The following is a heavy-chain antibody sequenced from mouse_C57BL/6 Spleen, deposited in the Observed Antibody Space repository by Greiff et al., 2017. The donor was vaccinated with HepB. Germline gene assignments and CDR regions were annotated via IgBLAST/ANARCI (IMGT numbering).Heavy chain of an antibody. CDR3: ARFITTAVAFDY. CDR2: IDPSDSYT. Sequence: QVQLQQSGAELVKPGASVKLSCKASGYTFTSYWMQWVKQRPGQGLEWIGEIDPSDSYTNYNQKFKGKATLTVDTSSSTAYMQLSSLTSEDSAVYYCARFITTAVAFDYWGQGTTLTVSS. J-gene: IGHJ2*01. CDR1: GYTFTSYW. V-gene: IGHV1-50*01. D-gene: IGHD1-1*01.